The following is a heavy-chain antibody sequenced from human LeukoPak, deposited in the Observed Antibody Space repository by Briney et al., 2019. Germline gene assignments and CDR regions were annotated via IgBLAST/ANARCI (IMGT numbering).Heavy chain of an antibody. CDR3: ARESSAELLRNWYFGL. Sequence: ASVKVSFKASGYTFTGYYMHWVRQAPGQGLEWMGWINPNSGGTNYAQKFQGRVTMTRDTSISTAYMELSRLRSDDTAVYYCARESSAELLRNWYFGLWGRGTLVTVSS. J-gene: IGHJ2*01. D-gene: IGHD2-15*01. CDR2: INPNSGGT. CDR1: GYTFTGYY. V-gene: IGHV1-2*02.